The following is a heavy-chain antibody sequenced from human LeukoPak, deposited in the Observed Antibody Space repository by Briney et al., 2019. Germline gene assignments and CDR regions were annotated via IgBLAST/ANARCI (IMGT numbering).Heavy chain of an antibody. V-gene: IGHV6-1*01. CDR3: ATVYAQNDAFDI. CDR1: GDSVSSNSAA. CDR2: TYYRSKWYN. J-gene: IGHJ3*02. D-gene: IGHD2-8*01. Sequence: SQTLSLTCAISGDSVSSNSAAWNWIRQSPSRGLEWLGRTYYRSKWYNDYAVSVKSRITINPDTSKNQFSLQLNSVTREDTAVYYCATVYAQNDAFDIWGQGTMVTVSS.